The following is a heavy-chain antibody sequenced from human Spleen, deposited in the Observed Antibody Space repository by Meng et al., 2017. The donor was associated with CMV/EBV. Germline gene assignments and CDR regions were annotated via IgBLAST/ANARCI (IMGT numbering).Heavy chain of an antibody. CDR2: ISSSSDYI. CDR3: ARTNNILTGPDY. V-gene: IGHV3-21*06. Sequence: CSGSGFTFISYGMNWFRQAPGKGLEWVSSISSSSDYIYYANSVKGRFTISRDNARNSLYLQMNSLRAEDTAVYYCARTNNILTGPDYWGQGALVTVSS. D-gene: IGHD3-9*01. CDR1: GFTFISYG. J-gene: IGHJ4*02.